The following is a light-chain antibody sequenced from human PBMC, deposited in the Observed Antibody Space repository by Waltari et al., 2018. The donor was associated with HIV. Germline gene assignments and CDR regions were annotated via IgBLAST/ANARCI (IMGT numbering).Light chain of an antibody. Sequence: QSALTQPASVSGSPGQSITIPCTGTHSDIGQYNLVSWYQPHPGKVPKVLIFEVTTRPSGISHRFSGSKSDNTASLTISGLQVEDEADYYCSSYATGNTYVFGTGTSVTVL. CDR1: HSDIGQYNL. V-gene: IGLV2-23*02. CDR3: SSYATGNTYV. CDR2: EVT. J-gene: IGLJ1*01.